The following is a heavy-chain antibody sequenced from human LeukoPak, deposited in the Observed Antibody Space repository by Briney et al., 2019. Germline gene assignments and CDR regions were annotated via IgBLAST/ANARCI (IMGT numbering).Heavy chain of an antibody. CDR2: ITSSGEST. J-gene: IGHJ4*02. Sequence: GGSLRLSCTASGFTFSGYAMSWVRQAPEKGLEWVSSITSSGESTWYAGSVKGQFTISRDNSKNTLYLQMNSLRAEDTAVYYCARDRPNYYESNGHYYRRDGDYRGLGILVTVSS. D-gene: IGHD3-22*01. CDR1: GFTFSGYA. V-gene: IGHV3-23*01. CDR3: ARDRPNYYESNGHYYRRDGDY.